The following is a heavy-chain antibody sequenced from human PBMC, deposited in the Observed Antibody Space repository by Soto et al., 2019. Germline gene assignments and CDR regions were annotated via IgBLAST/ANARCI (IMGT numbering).Heavy chain of an antibody. D-gene: IGHD6-19*01. CDR3: ARGVGAQQWLVGVWFAP. V-gene: IGHV1-2*02. Sequence: QVQLVQSGAEVKKPGASVKVSCKASGYTFTGYYMHWVRQAPGQGLEWMGWINPNSGGTNYAQKFQGRVNMIRDKSISTAYMELSRLRSDDTAVYYCARGVGAQQWLVGVWFAPWGQGTLVTVSS. J-gene: IGHJ5*02. CDR1: GYTFTGYY. CDR2: INPNSGGT.